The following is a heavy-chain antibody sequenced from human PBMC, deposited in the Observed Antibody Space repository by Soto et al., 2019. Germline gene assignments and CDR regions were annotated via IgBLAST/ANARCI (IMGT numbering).Heavy chain of an antibody. CDR1: GGSISSSSYY. D-gene: IGHD4-4*01. Sequence: PSETLSLTCTVSGGSISSSSYYWGWIRQPPGKGKEWIGSIYYSGSTYYNTSLKSRVTISVETSKNQFSLKLSSVTAADTAVYYCARQDDYSNYYYMDVWGKGTTVTVSS. CDR3: ARQDDYSNYYYMDV. CDR2: IYYSGST. V-gene: IGHV4-39*01. J-gene: IGHJ6*03.